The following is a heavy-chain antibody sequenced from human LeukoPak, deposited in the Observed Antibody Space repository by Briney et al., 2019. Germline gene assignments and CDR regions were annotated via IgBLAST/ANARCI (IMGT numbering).Heavy chain of an antibody. V-gene: IGHV3-43*01. Sequence: GGSLRLSCAASGFTFNEYTMHWVRQAPGKGLEWLGLVSSDGGSTYFAHSVKGRFTISRDNAKNSLYLQMNSLRVEDTAVYYCARGGATRPDFWGQGTLVTVSS. CDR2: VSSDGGST. D-gene: IGHD1-26*01. CDR1: GFTFNEYT. CDR3: ARGGATRPDF. J-gene: IGHJ4*02.